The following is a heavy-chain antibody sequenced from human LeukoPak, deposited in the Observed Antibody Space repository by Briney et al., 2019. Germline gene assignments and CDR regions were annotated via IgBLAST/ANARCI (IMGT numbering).Heavy chain of an antibody. D-gene: IGHD3-10*02. CDR3: AELGITMIGGV. CDR2: IRYDGNKK. Sequence: PGGSLRLSCAASGFSFSTCGMHWVRQAPGKGLEWVAFIRYDGNKKYYADSVKGRFTISRDNAKNSLYLQMNSLRAEDTAVYYCAELGITMIGGVWGKGTTVTISS. CDR1: GFSFSTCG. J-gene: IGHJ6*04. V-gene: IGHV3-30*02.